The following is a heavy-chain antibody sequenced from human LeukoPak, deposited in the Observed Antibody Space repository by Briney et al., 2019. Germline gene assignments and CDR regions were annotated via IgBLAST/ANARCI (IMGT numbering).Heavy chain of an antibody. V-gene: IGHV3-23*01. CDR1: GFTFSICA. CDR3: ATSRVGALYFDY. D-gene: IGHD1-26*01. Sequence: GGSLRLSCAASGFTFSICAMSWVRQAPGKGLEWVSSITSSGETTFYADSVKDRFTISRDNSRNTLYLQMNSLRAEDTAVYYCATSRVGALYFDYWGQGTLVTVSS. J-gene: IGHJ4*02. CDR2: ITSSGETT.